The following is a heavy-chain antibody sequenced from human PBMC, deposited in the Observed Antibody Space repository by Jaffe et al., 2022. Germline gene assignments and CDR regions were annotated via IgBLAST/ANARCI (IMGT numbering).Heavy chain of an antibody. Sequence: QVQLVESGGGVVQPGGSLRLSCAASGFTFSSYGMHWVRQAPGKGLEWVAFIRYDGSNKYYADSVKGRFTISRDNSKNTLYLQMNSLRAEDTAVYYCAKDCPLRGYYGSGDGFDYWGQGTLVTVSS. CDR1: GFTFSSYG. CDR3: AKDCPLRGYYGSGDGFDY. J-gene: IGHJ4*02. V-gene: IGHV3-30*02. D-gene: IGHD3-10*01. CDR2: IRYDGSNK.